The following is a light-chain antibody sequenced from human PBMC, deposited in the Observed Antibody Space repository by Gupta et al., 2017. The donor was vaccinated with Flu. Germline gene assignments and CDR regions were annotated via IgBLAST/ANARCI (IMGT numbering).Light chain of an antibody. CDR1: SSNIGAGYD. V-gene: IGLV1-40*01. CDR3: QSYDSSLSASV. CDR2: VNS. Sequence: QSVLTQPPSVSGAPGQRVTISCTGSSSNIGAGYDVHWYQQLPGTAPKLLIYVNSNRPSGVPDRFSGSQSGTSASLAITGLQAEDEADYYCQSYDSSLSASVFGGGAKLTVL. J-gene: IGLJ3*02.